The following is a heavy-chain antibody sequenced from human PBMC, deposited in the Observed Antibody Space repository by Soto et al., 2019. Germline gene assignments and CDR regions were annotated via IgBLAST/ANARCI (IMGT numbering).Heavy chain of an antibody. CDR1: GASISSSSYF. J-gene: IGHJ4*02. Sequence: QLQLKESGPGLVKPSETLSLTCTVSGASISSSSYFWGWIRQPPGKGLEWIGSISDSGSTYYSPSLKCRVSVSVDTSNNQLSLRLSSVTAADTAVYYCTRRPSGQAIDSWGQGTLVTVSS. V-gene: IGHV4-39*01. CDR3: TRRPSGQAIDS. CDR2: ISDSGST.